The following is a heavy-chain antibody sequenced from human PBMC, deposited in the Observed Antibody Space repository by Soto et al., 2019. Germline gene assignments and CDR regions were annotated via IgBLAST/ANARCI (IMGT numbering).Heavy chain of an antibody. D-gene: IGHD6-13*01. CDR3: VRDSGAKLSSS. Sequence: GASVKVSCKASGYTFTSYYMRWVRQAPGQGLEWMGIINPSGGSTSYAQKFQGRVTMTRDTSTSTVYMELRSLKSQDTAVYYCVRDSGAKLSSSWGQGTLVTVSS. J-gene: IGHJ4*02. CDR1: GYTFTSYY. CDR2: INPSGGST. V-gene: IGHV1-46*01.